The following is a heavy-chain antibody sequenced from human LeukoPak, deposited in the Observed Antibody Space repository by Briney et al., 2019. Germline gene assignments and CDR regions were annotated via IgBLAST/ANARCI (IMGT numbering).Heavy chain of an antibody. CDR3: ARSTQRYCSGGTCFPYWFDP. CDR2: ISGSGSP. D-gene: IGHD2-15*01. J-gene: IGHJ5*02. Sequence: PSETLSLTCTVSGGSINTYYWSWLRQPPGKGLEWIGYISGSGSPSYNSSLKSRVTISIDTSKKQFSLMLSSVTAADTAIYYCARSTQRYCSGGTCFPYWFDPWGRGALVTVSS. CDR1: GGSINTYY. V-gene: IGHV4-59*01.